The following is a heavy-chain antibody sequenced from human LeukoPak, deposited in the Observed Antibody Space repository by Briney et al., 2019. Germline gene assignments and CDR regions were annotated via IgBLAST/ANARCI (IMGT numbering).Heavy chain of an antibody. CDR3: ASEIRRHSVDYYYYYMDV. D-gene: IGHD2-21*01. J-gene: IGHJ6*03. V-gene: IGHV3-21*01. Sequence: GGSLRLSCAASGFTFSSYSMNWVRQAPGKGLEWVSSISSSSSYIYYAGSVKGRFTISRDNAKNSLYLQMNSLRAEDTAVYYCASEIRRHSVDYYYYYMDVWGKGTTVTVSS. CDR1: GFTFSSYS. CDR2: ISSSSSYI.